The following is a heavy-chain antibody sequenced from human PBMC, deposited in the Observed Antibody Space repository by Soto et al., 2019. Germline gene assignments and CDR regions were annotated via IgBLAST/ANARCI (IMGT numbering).Heavy chain of an antibody. CDR1: GGTFSSYA. V-gene: IGHV1-69*13. Sequence: ASVKVSCKASGGTFSSYAISLVRQAPGQGXEWMGGIIPIFGTANYAQKFQGRVTITADESTSTAYMELSSLRSEDTAVYYCARGLTIFGVVIIPVGYYYYGMDVWGQGTTVTVSS. CDR2: IIPIFGTA. D-gene: IGHD3-3*01. CDR3: ARGLTIFGVVIIPVGYYYYGMDV. J-gene: IGHJ6*02.